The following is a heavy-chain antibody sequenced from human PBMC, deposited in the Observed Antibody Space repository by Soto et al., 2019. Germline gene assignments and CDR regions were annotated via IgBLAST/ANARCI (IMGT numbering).Heavy chain of an antibody. V-gene: IGHV3-21*04. CDR2: ISSGRDYL. D-gene: IGHD1-26*01. CDR3: ATYSGNYERYGVYYGMDV. CDR1: GFTFSTYS. Sequence: GGSLRLSCAASGFTFSTYSMNWVRQAPGKGLEWVSYISSGRDYLYYADSVKGRLTISRDNAKNSLYLEMNSLRAEDTAVYYCATYSGNYERYGVYYGMDVWGQGTTVTVSS. J-gene: IGHJ6*02.